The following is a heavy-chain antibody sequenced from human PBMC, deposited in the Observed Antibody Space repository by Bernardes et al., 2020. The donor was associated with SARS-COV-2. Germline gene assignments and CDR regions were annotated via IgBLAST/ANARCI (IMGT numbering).Heavy chain of an antibody. Sequence: GGSLRLSCAASGFTFSDHYMDWVRQAPGKGLEWVGRTRNKANSYTTEYAASVKGRFTISRDDSKNSLYLQMNSLKTEDTAVYYCARVTGRDAFDIWGQGTMVTVSS. CDR2: TRNKANSYTT. CDR1: GFTFSDHY. CDR3: ARVTGRDAFDI. V-gene: IGHV3-72*01. D-gene: IGHD3-22*01. J-gene: IGHJ3*02.